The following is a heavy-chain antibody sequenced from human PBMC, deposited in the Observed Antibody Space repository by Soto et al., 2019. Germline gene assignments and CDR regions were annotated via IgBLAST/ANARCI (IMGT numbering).Heavy chain of an antibody. CDR2: ISSDGSNK. CDR1: GFTFSSYA. J-gene: IGHJ1*01. Sequence: QVQLVESGGGVVQPGRSLRLSCAASGFTFSSYAMHWVRQAPGKGLEWVAVISSDGSNKYYADSVKGRFTISRDNSKNTLYLQMNGLRAEETAVYYCATDGIEYCDSSGYEGYFQHWGQGTLVTVSS. D-gene: IGHD3-22*01. V-gene: IGHV3-30-3*01. CDR3: ATDGIEYCDSSGYEGYFQH.